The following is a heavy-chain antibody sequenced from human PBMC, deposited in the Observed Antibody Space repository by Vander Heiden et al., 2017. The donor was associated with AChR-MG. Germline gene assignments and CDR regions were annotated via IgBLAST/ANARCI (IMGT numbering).Heavy chain of an antibody. Sequence: QVQLQQWGAGLLKPSETLSLTCAVYGGSFSGYYWSWIRQPPGKGLEWIGEINHSGSTNYNPSLKSRVTISVDTSKNQFSLKLSSVTAADTAVYYCARARLYMVRGVMRGSVSDYWGQGTLVTVSS. CDR2: INHSGST. J-gene: IGHJ4*02. D-gene: IGHD3-10*01. CDR3: ARARLYMVRGVMRGSVSDY. CDR1: GGSFSGYY. V-gene: IGHV4-34*01.